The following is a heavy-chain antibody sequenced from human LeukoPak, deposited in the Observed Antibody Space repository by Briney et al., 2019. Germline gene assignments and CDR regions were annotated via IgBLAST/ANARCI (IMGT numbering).Heavy chain of an antibody. CDR1: GFTFSSYT. V-gene: IGHV3-21*01. Sequence: GSLRLSCAASGFTFSSYTMNWVRQAPGKGLEWVSSISSSSSYIYYAASVKGRFTISRDNAKNSLYLQMNSLRAEDTAVYYCARVLNYYYGMDVWGQGTTVTVSS. CDR2: ISSSSSYI. CDR3: ARVLNYYYGMDV. D-gene: IGHD2-15*01. J-gene: IGHJ6*02.